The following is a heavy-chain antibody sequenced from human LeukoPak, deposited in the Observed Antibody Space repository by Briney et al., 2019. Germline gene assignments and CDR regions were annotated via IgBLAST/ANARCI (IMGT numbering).Heavy chain of an antibody. CDR1: GFTFSSYA. D-gene: IGHD4-17*01. V-gene: IGHV3-30-3*01. Sequence: GGSLRLSCAASGFTFSSYAMHWVRQAPGKGLEWVAVISYDGSNKYYADSVKGRFTISRDNSKNTLYLQMNSLRAEDTAVYYCARFRDYGDYFDYWGQGTLVTVSS. J-gene: IGHJ4*02. CDR3: ARFRDYGDYFDY. CDR2: ISYDGSNK.